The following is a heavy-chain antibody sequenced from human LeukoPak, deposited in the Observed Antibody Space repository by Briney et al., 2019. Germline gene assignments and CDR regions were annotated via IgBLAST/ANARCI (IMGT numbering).Heavy chain of an antibody. CDR3: ARAPSEIGGYYPEYFRH. J-gene: IGHJ1*01. CDR2: IKSDGST. V-gene: IGHV3-74*01. D-gene: IGHD3-22*01. CDR1: GFTFSTYW. Sequence: GGSLRLSCAASGFTFSTYWVHWVRQAPGKGLVWVSRIKSDGSTNYADSVKGRFTISRDNANNTLSLQMNSLRPEDTGVYYCARAPSEIGGYYPEYFRHWGQGTLATVSS.